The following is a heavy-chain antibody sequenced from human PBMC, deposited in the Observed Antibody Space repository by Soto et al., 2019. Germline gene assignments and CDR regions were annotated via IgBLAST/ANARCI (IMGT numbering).Heavy chain of an antibody. V-gene: IGHV3-21*01. CDR3: ARWGDATGYYLDY. J-gene: IGHJ4*02. CDR2: ISGSSIYL. CDR1: GFIFRTYS. D-gene: IGHD3-9*01. Sequence: GGSLRLSCAASGFIFRTYSMNWVRQAPGKGLEWISSISGSSIYLYYADSVKGRVTISRDNAKNTLYLQMDSLRPEDTAVYYCARWGDATGYYLDYWGQGNLVTVSS.